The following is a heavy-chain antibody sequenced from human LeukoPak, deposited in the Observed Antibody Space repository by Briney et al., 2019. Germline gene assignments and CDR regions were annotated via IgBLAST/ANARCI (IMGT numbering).Heavy chain of an antibody. CDR2: IYYSGST. CDR3: ARGPRYMTGYLLPFDY. Sequence: SETLSLTCTVSGGSISSYYWSWIRQPPGKGLEWMGYIYYSGSTNYNPSLKSRVTISVDTSKNQFSLKLSSVTAADTAVYYCARGPRYMTGYLLPFDYWGQGTLVTVSS. CDR1: GGSISSYY. V-gene: IGHV4-59*08. D-gene: IGHD3-9*01. J-gene: IGHJ4*02.